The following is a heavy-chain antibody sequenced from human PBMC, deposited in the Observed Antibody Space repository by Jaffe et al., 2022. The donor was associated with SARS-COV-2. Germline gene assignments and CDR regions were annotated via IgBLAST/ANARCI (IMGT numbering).Heavy chain of an antibody. J-gene: IGHJ4*02. Sequence: QVQLVESGGGVVQPGRSLRLSCAASGFTFSSYGMHWVRQAPGKGLEWVAVIWYDGSNKYYADSVKGRFTISRDNAKNTLYLQMDSLRAEDMAVYYCARDYRYGNFYYFDYWGQGTLVTVSS. V-gene: IGHV3-33*01. CDR2: IWYDGSNK. D-gene: IGHD3-16*02. CDR3: ARDYRYGNFYYFDY. CDR1: GFTFSSYG.